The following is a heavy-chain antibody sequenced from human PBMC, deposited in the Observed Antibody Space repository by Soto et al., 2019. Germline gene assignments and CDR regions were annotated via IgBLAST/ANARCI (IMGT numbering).Heavy chain of an antibody. V-gene: IGHV2-5*02. J-gene: IGHJ4*02. Sequence: SGPTLVNPTQTLTLTCTFSGFSLSSTGVGVGWIRQPPGKALEWLALIYWDDDKRYSPSLKSRLTITKDTSKNQVVLTMTNMDPADTATYYGAHRVNGSYFDFWGQGTLVTVSS. D-gene: IGHD1-26*01. CDR1: GFSLSSTGVG. CDR3: AHRVNGSYFDF. CDR2: IYWDDDK.